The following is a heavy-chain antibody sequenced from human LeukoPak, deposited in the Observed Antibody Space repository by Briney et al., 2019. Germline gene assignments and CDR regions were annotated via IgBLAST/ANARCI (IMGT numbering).Heavy chain of an antibody. CDR3: ASSADSSGYYANFDY. D-gene: IGHD3-22*01. CDR1: GGSISSGGYS. Sequence: SETLSLTCAVSGGSISSGGYSWSWIPQPPGKGLEWIGYIYHSGSTYYNPSLKSRVTISVDRSKNQFSLKLSSVTAADTAVYYCASSADSSGYYANFDYWGQGTLVTVSS. CDR2: IYHSGST. V-gene: IGHV4-30-2*01. J-gene: IGHJ4*02.